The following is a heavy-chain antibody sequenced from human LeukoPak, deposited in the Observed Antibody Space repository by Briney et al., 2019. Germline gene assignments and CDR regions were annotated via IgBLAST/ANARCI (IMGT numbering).Heavy chain of an antibody. Sequence: GGSLRLSCAASGFIFSSYSMNWVRQAPGRGREGVSSVSGGGDYLYYAHSVKGRFPISRDNAVNSLYLPMNSLRAEDTAVYYCASLGGGSGYTPNPLVDYWGQGTLVTVSS. J-gene: IGHJ4*02. D-gene: IGHD3-10*01. CDR3: ASLGGGSGYTPNPLVDY. CDR1: GFIFSSYS. CDR2: VSGGGDYL. V-gene: IGHV3-21*01.